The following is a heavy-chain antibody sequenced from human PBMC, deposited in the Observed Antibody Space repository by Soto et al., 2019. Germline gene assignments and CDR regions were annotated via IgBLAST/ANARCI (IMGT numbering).Heavy chain of an antibody. CDR2: IYYSGGT. D-gene: IGHD6-19*01. Sequence: PSETLSLTCTVSRAALSSDGYFYTCVRQPPGKGLEWLGYIYYSGGTNYNPSLKSRVTISLDKSKSQFSLRLISVTAADTAVYYCTGEQSVDNYFHPWGQGTLVTV. CDR3: TGEQSVDNYFHP. V-gene: IGHV4-61*08. J-gene: IGHJ5*02. CDR1: RAALSSDGYF.